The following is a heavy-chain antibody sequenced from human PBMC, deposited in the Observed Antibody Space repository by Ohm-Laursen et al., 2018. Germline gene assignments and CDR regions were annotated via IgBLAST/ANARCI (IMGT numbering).Heavy chain of an antibody. V-gene: IGHV1-46*01. D-gene: IGHD3-10*01. CDR2: INPSDGIT. CDR3: ARIYGSGTYAYYYYGMDV. CDR1: GYIFTNYY. J-gene: IGHJ6*02. Sequence: ASVKVSCKASGYIFTNYYIHWVRQAPGQGLEWMGIINPSDGITNYAQKFQGRVTMTRDTSTSTVYMELNSLRSEDTALYYCARIYGSGTYAYYYYGMDVWGQGTTVIVSS.